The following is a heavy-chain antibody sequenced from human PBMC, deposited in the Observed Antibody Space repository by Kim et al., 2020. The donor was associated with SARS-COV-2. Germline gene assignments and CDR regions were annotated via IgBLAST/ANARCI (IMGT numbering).Heavy chain of an antibody. CDR3: ARDFKHYYYDSSGYYGDWVY. D-gene: IGHD3-22*01. CDR2: ISSSGSTI. Sequence: GGSLRLSCAASGFTFSDYYMSWIRQAPGKGLEWVSYISSSGSTIYYADSVKGRFTISRDNAKNSLYLQMKSLRAEDTAVYYCARDFKHYYYDSSGYYGDWVYWGQGTLVTVSS. CDR1: GFTFSDYY. J-gene: IGHJ4*02. V-gene: IGHV3-11*04.